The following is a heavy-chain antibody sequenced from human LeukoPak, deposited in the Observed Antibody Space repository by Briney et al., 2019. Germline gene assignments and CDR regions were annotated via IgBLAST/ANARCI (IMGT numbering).Heavy chain of an antibody. V-gene: IGHV4-59*08. CDR1: GGSISSYY. J-gene: IGHJ4*02. CDR2: IYYSGST. Sequence: SETLSLTCTVSGGSISSYYWSWIRQPPGKGLEWIGYIYYSGSTYYNPSLKSRVTISVDTSKNQFSLKLSSVTAADTAVYYCARQDIVATGAFDYWGQGTLVTVSS. D-gene: IGHD5-12*01. CDR3: ARQDIVATGAFDY.